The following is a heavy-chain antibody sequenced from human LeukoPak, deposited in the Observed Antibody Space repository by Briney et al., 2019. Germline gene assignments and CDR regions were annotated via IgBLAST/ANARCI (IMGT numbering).Heavy chain of an antibody. J-gene: IGHJ4*02. CDR3: AREATTRPEPGNYFDY. V-gene: IGHV3-7*01. CDR2: IKQDGSEK. D-gene: IGHD1-26*01. CDR1: GFTFSSYW. Sequence: GGSLRLSCAASGFTFSSYWMSWVRQAPGKGLEWVANIKQDGSEKYYVDSVKGRFTISRDNAKNSLYLQMNSLRAEDTAVYYCAREATTRPEPGNYFDYWGQGTLVTVSS.